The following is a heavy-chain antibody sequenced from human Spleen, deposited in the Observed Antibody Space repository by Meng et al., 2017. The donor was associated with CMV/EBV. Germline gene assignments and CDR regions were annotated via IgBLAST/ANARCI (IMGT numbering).Heavy chain of an antibody. V-gene: IGHV3-30*18. CDR3: AKDPLPLRLGELSLYDDY. CDR1: VSGYG. J-gene: IGHJ4*02. D-gene: IGHD3-16*02. CDR2: ISYDGSNK. Sequence: VSGYGMHWVRQGPGKGLEAVAVISYDGSNKNHADSEKGRFTISRDNSKNTNDMQMNSLTTEDTAVYYCAKDPLPLRLGELSLYDDYWGQGTLVTVSS.